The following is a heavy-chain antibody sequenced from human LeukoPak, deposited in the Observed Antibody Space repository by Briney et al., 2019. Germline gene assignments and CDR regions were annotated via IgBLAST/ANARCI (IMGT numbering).Heavy chain of an antibody. CDR1: GFTFSYYW. D-gene: IGHD1-14*01. CDR2: IKQDGSEI. Sequence: SGKSLKFSCAPSGFTFSYYWMTWVRQAPGKGLEWVANIKQDGSEIHYVDSVKGRFTISRDNAKNSLYLQMNSLRLEDTAIYYCARENTALTSFDYWGQGILVTVSS. J-gene: IGHJ4*02. V-gene: IGHV3-7*01. CDR3: ARENTALTSFDY.